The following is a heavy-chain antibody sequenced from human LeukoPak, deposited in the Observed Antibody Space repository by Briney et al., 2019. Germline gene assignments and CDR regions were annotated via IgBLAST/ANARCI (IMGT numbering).Heavy chain of an antibody. CDR3: ARGIGYCSSTSCCYYYYYMDV. J-gene: IGHJ6*03. Sequence: SETLSLTCTVSGGSISSYYWSWIRQPPGKGLEWIGYIYYSGSTNYNPSLKSRVTISVDTSKNQFSLKLSSVTAADTAVYYCARGIGYCSSTSCCYYYYYMDVWGKGTTVTISS. CDR2: IYYSGST. CDR1: GGSISSYY. D-gene: IGHD2-2*01. V-gene: IGHV4-59*01.